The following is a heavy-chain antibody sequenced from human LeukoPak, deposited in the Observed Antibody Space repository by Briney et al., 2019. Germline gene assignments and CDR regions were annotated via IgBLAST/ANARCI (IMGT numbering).Heavy chain of an antibody. CDR1: SGSFSGYY. Sequence: SETLSLTCAVYSGSFSGYYWSWIRQPPGKGLEWIGEINHSGSTNYNPSLKSRVTISVDTSKNQFSLKVSSVTAADTAVYYCARVFDSGSQAYFYYMDVWGKGTTVTISS. D-gene: IGHD3-10*01. J-gene: IGHJ6*03. CDR3: ARVFDSGSQAYFYYMDV. V-gene: IGHV4-34*01. CDR2: INHSGST.